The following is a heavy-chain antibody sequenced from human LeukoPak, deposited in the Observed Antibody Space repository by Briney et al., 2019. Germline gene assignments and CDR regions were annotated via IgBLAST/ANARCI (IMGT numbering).Heavy chain of an antibody. Sequence: GSLRLSCAASGFTVSSNYMSWIRQPPGKGLEWIGSIYYSGSTYYNPSLKSRVTISVDTSKNQFSLKLSSVTAADTAVYYCARDPGYSSGWSQNWYFDLWGRGTLVTVSS. J-gene: IGHJ2*01. CDR3: ARDPGYSSGWSQNWYFDL. CDR1: GFTVSSNY. CDR2: IYYSGST. D-gene: IGHD6-19*01. V-gene: IGHV4-59*02.